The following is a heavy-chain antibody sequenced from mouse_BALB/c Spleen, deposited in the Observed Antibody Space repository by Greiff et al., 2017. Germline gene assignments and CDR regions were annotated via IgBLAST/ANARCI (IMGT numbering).Heavy chain of an antibody. CDR2: IYPSDSYT. CDR3: TRDTVAPYYAMDY. D-gene: IGHD1-1*01. J-gene: IGHJ4*01. Sequence: QVQLQQPGAELVRPGASVKLSCKASGYTFTSYWINWVKQRPGQGLEWIGNIYPSDSYTNYNQKFKDKATLTVDKSSSTAYMQLSSPTSEDSAVYYCTRDTVAPYYAMDYWGQGTSVTVSS. CDR1: GYTFTSYW. V-gene: IGHV1-69*02.